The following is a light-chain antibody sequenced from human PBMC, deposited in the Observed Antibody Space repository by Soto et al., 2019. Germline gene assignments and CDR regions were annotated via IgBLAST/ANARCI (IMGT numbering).Light chain of an antibody. CDR2: ENN. CDR3: AAWNTSLSGGV. V-gene: IGLV1-51*02. J-gene: IGLJ3*02. CDR1: SSNIGSDF. Sequence: QSVLTQPPSVSAAPGQKVTISCSGSSSNIGSDFVSWDQQLPGTAAQLLIYENNKRPSGIPDRFTGSKSATSATLGITGLQTGDEADYYCAAWNTSLSGGVFGGGTKLTVL.